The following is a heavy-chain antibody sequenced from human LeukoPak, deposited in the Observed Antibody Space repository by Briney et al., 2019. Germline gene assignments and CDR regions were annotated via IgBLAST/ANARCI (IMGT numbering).Heavy chain of an antibody. CDR2: IYPGDSDT. Sequence: GESLKISCQGFGYTFSNSWIAWVRQMPGEGLEWMGIIYPGDSDTRYSPSFQGQVTISADKSINTAYLQWRSLRASDTAMYYCARQGESRASDYWGQGTLVTVSS. V-gene: IGHV5-51*01. CDR1: GYTFSNSW. D-gene: IGHD5-24*01. CDR3: ARQGESRASDY. J-gene: IGHJ4*02.